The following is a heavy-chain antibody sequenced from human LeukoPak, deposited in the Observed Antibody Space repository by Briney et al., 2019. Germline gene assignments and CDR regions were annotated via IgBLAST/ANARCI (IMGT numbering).Heavy chain of an antibody. CDR1: GGSISSSSYY. V-gene: IGHV4-39*07. CDR3: ARDWAAGRVVG. Sequence: PSETLSLTCTVSGGSISSSSYYWGWIRQPPGKGLEWIGSIYYSGSTYYNPSLKSRVTISVDTSKNQFSLKLSSVTAADTAVYYCARDWAAGRVVGWGQGTLVTVSS. J-gene: IGHJ4*02. D-gene: IGHD6-13*01. CDR2: IYYSGST.